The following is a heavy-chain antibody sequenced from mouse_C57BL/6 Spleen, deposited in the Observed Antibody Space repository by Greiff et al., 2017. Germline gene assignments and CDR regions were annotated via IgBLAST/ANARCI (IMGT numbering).Heavy chain of an antibody. D-gene: IGHD2-4*01. J-gene: IGHJ3*01. CDR2: ICRGGST. CDR3: AKISGDYGLAY. Sequence: QVQLKQSGPGLVQPSPSLSITCTVSGFSLTSYGVHWVRQSPGQGLEWLGVICRGGSTDYNAAFMSRLSITKDNSKSQVFFKMNSLQADDTAIYYCAKISGDYGLAYWGQGTLVTVSA. CDR1: GFSLTSYG. V-gene: IGHV2-5*01.